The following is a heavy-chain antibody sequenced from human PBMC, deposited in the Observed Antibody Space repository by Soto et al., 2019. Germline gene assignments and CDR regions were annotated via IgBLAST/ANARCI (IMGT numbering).Heavy chain of an antibody. J-gene: IGHJ1*01. CDR2: ISAYNGNT. D-gene: IGHD3-9*01. CDR1: GYTFTSYG. V-gene: IGHV1-18*04. CDR3: ARENYDILTGPTQYFQH. Sequence: RASVKVSCKASGYTFTSYGISWVRQAPGQGLEWMGWISAYNGNTNYAQKLQGRVTMTTDTSTSTAYMELRSLRSDDTAVYYCARENYDILTGPTQYFQHWGQGTLVTSPQ.